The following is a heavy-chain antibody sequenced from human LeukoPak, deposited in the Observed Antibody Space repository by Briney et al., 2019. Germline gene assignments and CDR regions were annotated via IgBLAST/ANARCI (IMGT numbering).Heavy chain of an antibody. CDR2: IYYSGST. J-gene: IGHJ4*02. Sequence: PSETLSLTCTVSGGSISSSSYYWGWIRQPPGKGLEWIGSIYYSGSTYYNPSLKSRVTISVDTSKNQFSLKLSSVTAADTAVYYCARRFGQELDYWGQGTLVTVSS. CDR3: ARRFGQELDY. CDR1: GGSISSSSYY. D-gene: IGHD1-26*01. V-gene: IGHV4-39*07.